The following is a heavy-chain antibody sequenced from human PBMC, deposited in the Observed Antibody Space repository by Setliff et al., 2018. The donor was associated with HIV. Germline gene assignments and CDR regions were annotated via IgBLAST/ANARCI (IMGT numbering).Heavy chain of an antibody. CDR2: INPNSGGT. CDR3: ASKVYCTNGVCLDAFDT. D-gene: IGHD2-8*01. V-gene: IGHV1-2*02. Sequence: ASVKVSCKASGYSFTDYYMHWVRQAPGQGLEWMGWINPNSGGTNYAQKFQGRVTMTRDTSISTAYMELRRLRSDDTAVYYCASKVYCTNGVCLDAFDTWGQGTMVTVSS. CDR1: GYSFTDYY. J-gene: IGHJ3*02.